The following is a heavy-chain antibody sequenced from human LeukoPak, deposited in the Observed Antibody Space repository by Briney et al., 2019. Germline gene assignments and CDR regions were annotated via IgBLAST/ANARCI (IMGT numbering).Heavy chain of an antibody. CDR2: ISGSGGST. Sequence: GGSLGLSCATSGFTFSSYGMSWVRQAPGKGLEWVSAISGSGGSTYYADSVKGRFTISRDNSKNTLYLQMNSLRAEDTAVYYCAKVGPGVGDNWFDPWGQGTLVTVSS. CDR1: GFTFSSYG. D-gene: IGHD3-3*01. V-gene: IGHV3-23*01. CDR3: AKVGPGVGDNWFDP. J-gene: IGHJ5*02.